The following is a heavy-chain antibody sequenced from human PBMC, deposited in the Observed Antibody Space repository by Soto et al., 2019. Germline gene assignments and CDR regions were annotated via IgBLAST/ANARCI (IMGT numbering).Heavy chain of an antibody. J-gene: IGHJ6*02. CDR1: GGTFSSYA. CDR2: IIPIFGTA. V-gene: IGHV1-69*12. Sequence: QVQLVQSGAEVKKPGSSVKVSCKASGGTFSSYAISWVRQAPGQGLEWMGGIIPIFGTANYAQKFQGRDTITADESTSTAYMELSSLRSEDTAVYYCARGSAPPTRLVGDYYYYGMDVWGQGTTVTVSS. D-gene: IGHD3-10*01. CDR3: ARGSAPPTRLVGDYYYYGMDV.